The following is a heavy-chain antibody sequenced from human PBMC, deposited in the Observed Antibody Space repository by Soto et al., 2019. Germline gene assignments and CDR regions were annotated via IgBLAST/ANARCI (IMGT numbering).Heavy chain of an antibody. J-gene: IGHJ4*02. Sequence: QVTLKESGPVLVKHTETLTLTCTVSGFSLSNARMGVSWIRQPPGKALEWLAHMFSNDEKSYSTSLKSTLTISKDTTKSQVVLTMTNMDPVDTATYYCARTDTAMVDFDYWGQGTLVTVSS. CDR2: MFSNDEK. D-gene: IGHD5-18*01. V-gene: IGHV2-26*01. CDR3: ARTDTAMVDFDY. CDR1: GFSLSNARMG.